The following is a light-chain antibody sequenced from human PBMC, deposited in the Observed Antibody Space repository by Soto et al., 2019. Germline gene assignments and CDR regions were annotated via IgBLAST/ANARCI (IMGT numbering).Light chain of an antibody. CDR2: AAS. CDR1: QVISSW. Sequence: GARVTITCRESQVISSWLAWYQHKPGRAPKLLIHAASSLESGVPSRFSGSGSGTDFTLTISSLQPEDFATYYCQQTTSFPLTFGGGTKVEIK. J-gene: IGKJ4*01. CDR3: QQTTSFPLT. V-gene: IGKV1-12*01.